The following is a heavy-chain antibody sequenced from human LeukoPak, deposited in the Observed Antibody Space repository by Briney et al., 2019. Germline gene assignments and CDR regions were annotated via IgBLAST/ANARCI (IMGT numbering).Heavy chain of an antibody. CDR3: AKGHGGNSRRYYFDY. V-gene: IGHV3-23*01. Sequence: GGSLRLSCAASGFTFSSYAMIWVRQAPGKGLEWVSAISGSGGSTYYADSVKGRFTISRDNSKNTLYLQMNSLRAEDTAVYYCAKGHGGNSRRYYFDYWGQGTLVTVSS. D-gene: IGHD2-21*02. CDR2: ISGSGGST. J-gene: IGHJ4*02. CDR1: GFTFSSYA.